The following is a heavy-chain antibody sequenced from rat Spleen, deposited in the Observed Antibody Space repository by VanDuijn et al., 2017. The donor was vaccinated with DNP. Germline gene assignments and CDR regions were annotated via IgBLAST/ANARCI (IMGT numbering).Heavy chain of an antibody. CDR1: GFTFSDYN. V-gene: IGHV5S10*01. D-gene: IGHD1-1*01. CDR2: IIYDGSRT. J-gene: IGHJ4*01. Sequence: EVQLVESGGGLVQPGRSMKLSCVASGFTFSDYNMAWVRQAPKKGLEWVASIIYDGSRTYYRDSVKGRFTISRDDTKNTLSLQMDSLRSEDTATYYCTRIGDLHNGGDGDALDAWGQGTSVTVSS. CDR3: TRIGDLHNGGDGDALDA.